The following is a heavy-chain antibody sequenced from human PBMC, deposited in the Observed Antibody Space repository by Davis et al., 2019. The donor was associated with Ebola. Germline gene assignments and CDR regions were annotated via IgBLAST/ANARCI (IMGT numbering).Heavy chain of an antibody. CDR3: AHRVLSDKFLAAFDI. D-gene: IGHD2-21*01. V-gene: IGHV2-5*02. J-gene: IGHJ3*02. Sequence: SGPTLVKPTQTLTLTCTVSGFSLSTNGVGVGWIRQPPGKALEWLALIYWDDDKYYSPSLKTRLTITKDTSNNQVVLTVTNMDPVDAATYYCAHRVLSDKFLAAFDIWGQGTTVTVSS. CDR2: IYWDDDK. CDR1: GFSLSTNGVG.